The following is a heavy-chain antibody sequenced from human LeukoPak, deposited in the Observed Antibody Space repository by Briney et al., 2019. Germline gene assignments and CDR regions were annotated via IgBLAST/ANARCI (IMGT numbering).Heavy chain of an antibody. CDR3: ARASGSYWWFDS. Sequence: ASVKVSCKASGYTFTGYYIHWVRQAPGQGLEWMGWINPNSGGTNYAQKFQGRVTLIRDTSISTVYMELSRLRSDDTAVYYCARASGSYWWFDSWGQGTLVTVSS. CDR2: INPNSGGT. J-gene: IGHJ5*01. V-gene: IGHV1-2*02. D-gene: IGHD1-26*01. CDR1: GYTFTGYY.